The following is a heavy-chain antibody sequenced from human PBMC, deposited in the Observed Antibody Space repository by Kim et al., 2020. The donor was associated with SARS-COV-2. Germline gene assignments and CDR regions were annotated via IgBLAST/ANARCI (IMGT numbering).Heavy chain of an antibody. V-gene: IGHV3-21*01. J-gene: IGHJ4*02. Sequence: VKGRFTISRGNAKNSLYLQMNSLRAEDTAVYYCARDGSVYYDFWSGYYDYWGQGTLVTVSS. CDR3: ARDGSVYYDFWSGYYDY. D-gene: IGHD3-3*01.